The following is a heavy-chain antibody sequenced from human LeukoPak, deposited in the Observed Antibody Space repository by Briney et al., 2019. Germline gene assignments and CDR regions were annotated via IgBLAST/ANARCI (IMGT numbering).Heavy chain of an antibody. CDR3: AILAAAGTDAFDI. J-gene: IGHJ3*02. V-gene: IGHV3-21*01. CDR1: GFTFSSYS. CDR2: ISSSSSYI. Sequence: GGSLRLSCAASGFTFSSYSMNWVRQAPGKGLEWVSSISSSSSYIYYADSVKGRFTISRDNAKNSLYLQMNSLRAEDTAVYYCAILAAAGTDAFDIWGQGTMVTVSS. D-gene: IGHD6-13*01.